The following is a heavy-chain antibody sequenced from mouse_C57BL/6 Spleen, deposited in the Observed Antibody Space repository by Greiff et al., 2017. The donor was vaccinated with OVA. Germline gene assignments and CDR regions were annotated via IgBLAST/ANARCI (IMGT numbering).Heavy chain of an antibody. J-gene: IGHJ1*03. D-gene: IGHD2-1*01. CDR1: GYTFTSYW. Sequence: VQLQQPGAELVKPGASVKLSCKASGYTFTSYWMHWVKQRPGRGLEWIGRIDPNSGGTKYNEKFKSKATLTVDKPSSTAYMQLSSLTSEDSAVYDCARELLAQYYYGNYGGYFDVWGTGTTVTVSS. CDR3: ARELLAQYYYGNYGGYFDV. V-gene: IGHV1-72*01. CDR2: IDPNSGGT.